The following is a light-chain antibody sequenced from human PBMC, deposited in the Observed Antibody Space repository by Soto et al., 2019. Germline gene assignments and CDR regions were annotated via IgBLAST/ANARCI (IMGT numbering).Light chain of an antibody. CDR2: GNS. J-gene: IGLJ2*01. V-gene: IGLV1-40*01. Sequence: QSVLTQPPSVSGAPGQRVTISCTGSSSNIGAGYDVHWYQQLPGTAPKLLIYGNSNRPSGVPDRFSGSKSGTSASLAITGLQAEDGVDYYSQSYDSSLSGSVVFGGGTK. CDR3: QSYDSSLSGSVV. CDR1: SSNIGAGYD.